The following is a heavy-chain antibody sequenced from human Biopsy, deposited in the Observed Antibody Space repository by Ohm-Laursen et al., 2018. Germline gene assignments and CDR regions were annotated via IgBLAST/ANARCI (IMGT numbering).Heavy chain of an antibody. CDR2: IWYDGTDK. CDR3: ARDRYYGSENYFSHYNMDV. J-gene: IGHJ6*03. CDR1: GFTFSGYG. Sequence: SLRLSCSASGFTFSGYGMHWVRQAPGKGLEWVAVIWYDGTDKFYADSVKGRFTISRDNSKNTLYLHMNSLRAAHTAVYYCARDRYYGSENYFSHYNMDVWGQGTTVTVSS. V-gene: IGHV3-33*01. D-gene: IGHD3-10*01.